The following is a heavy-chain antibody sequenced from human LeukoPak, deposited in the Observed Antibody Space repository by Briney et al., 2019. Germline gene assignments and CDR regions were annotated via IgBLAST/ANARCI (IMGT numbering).Heavy chain of an antibody. CDR1: GFTFSSYT. J-gene: IGHJ4*02. V-gene: IGHV3-23*01. D-gene: IGHD3-22*01. CDR2: ISGRGDST. CDR3: AKKDSPLGYYYDSSGYYYGY. Sequence: RPGGSLRLSCAASGFTFSSYTMNWVRQAPGKGLEWVSAISGRGDSTHYADSVKGRFTISRDNSKNTLYLQMNSLRAEDTAVYYCAKKDSPLGYYYDSSGYYYGYWGQGTLVTVSS.